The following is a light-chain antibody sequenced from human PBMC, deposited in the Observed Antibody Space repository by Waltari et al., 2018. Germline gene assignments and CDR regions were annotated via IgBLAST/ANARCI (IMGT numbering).Light chain of an antibody. CDR2: EVS. Sequence: QSALTQPPSASGSPGQSATISCTRTRSDVGGYHYVSWNQQHPGKAPKLMIYEVSKRPSGVPDRFSGSKAGNTASLTVSGLQAEDEADYYCSSYAGSNNWDVVFGGGTKLTVL. J-gene: IGLJ2*01. CDR1: RSDVGGYHY. CDR3: SSYAGSNNWDVV. V-gene: IGLV2-8*01.